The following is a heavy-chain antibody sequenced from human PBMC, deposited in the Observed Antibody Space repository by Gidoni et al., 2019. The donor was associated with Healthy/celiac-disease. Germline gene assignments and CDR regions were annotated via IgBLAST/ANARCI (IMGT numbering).Heavy chain of an antibody. CDR3: ARPYGDYEGWFDP. CDR2: INHSGST. Sequence: QAQLQHWGAGLLKPSEPLSLTFAVHGGSFSGYYWSWIRQPPGKGLEWIGEINHSGSTNYNPPLKSRVTISVDTSKNQFSLKLSSVTAADTAVYYCARPYGDYEGWFDPWGQGTLVTVSS. V-gene: IGHV4-34*01. J-gene: IGHJ5*02. CDR1: GGSFSGYY. D-gene: IGHD4-17*01.